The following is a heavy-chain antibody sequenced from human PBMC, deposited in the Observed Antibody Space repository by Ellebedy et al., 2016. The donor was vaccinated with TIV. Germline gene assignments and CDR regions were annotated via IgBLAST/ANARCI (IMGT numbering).Heavy chain of an antibody. CDR2: ISAYNGNT. Sequence: AASVKVSCKASGYTFTSYGISWVRQAPGQGLEWMGWISAYNGNTNYAQKLQGRVTMTTDTSKSTAYMELRSLRSEDTAVYYCARDTSGDQYYYYYYGMDVWGQGTTVTVAS. CDR1: GYTFTSYG. CDR3: ARDTSGDQYYYYYYGMDV. D-gene: IGHD3-10*01. V-gene: IGHV1-18*04. J-gene: IGHJ6*02.